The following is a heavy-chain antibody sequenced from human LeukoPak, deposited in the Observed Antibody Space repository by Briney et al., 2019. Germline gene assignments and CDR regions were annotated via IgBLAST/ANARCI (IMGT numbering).Heavy chain of an antibody. D-gene: IGHD2-8*01. CDR2: ISGDGDRT. J-gene: IGHJ4*02. CDR1: GFTFDDYA. CDR3: AKDLYPRGLTTNVFDY. Sequence: PGGSLILSCAASGFTFDDYAMHWVRQAPGEGLNWVSLISGDGDRTYYADSMEGRFTISRDNSKNSLYLQMNSLRTEDTALYYCAKDLYPRGLTTNVFDYWGQGTLVTVSS. V-gene: IGHV3-43*02.